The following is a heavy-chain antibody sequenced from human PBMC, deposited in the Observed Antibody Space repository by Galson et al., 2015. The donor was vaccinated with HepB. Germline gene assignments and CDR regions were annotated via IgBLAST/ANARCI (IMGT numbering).Heavy chain of an antibody. CDR1: GFTFSSYG. J-gene: IGHJ6*02. V-gene: IGHV3-33*01. D-gene: IGHD3-16*02. CDR2: IWYDGSNK. Sequence: LRLSCAASGFTFSSYGMHWVRQAPGKGLEWVAVIWYDGSNKYYADSVKGRFTISRDNSKNTLYLQMNSLRAGDTAVYYCARDGQVGDYVWGSYRYGYYYYGMDVWGQGTTVTVSS. CDR3: ARDGQVGDYVWGSYRYGYYYYGMDV.